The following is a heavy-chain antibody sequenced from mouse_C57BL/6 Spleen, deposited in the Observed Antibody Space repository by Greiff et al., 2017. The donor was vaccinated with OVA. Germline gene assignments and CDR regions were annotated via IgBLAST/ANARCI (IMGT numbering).Heavy chain of an antibody. CDR2: IRSKSSNYAT. CDR3: VREGEYCSSFDWYFDV. D-gene: IGHD1-1*01. J-gene: IGHJ1*03. Sequence: EVQLQESGGGLVQPKGSLKLSCAASGFTFNTYAMHWVRQAPGKGLEWVARIRSKSSNYATYYADSVKDSFTISRDDSQSMLYLQMSNLKTEDTAMYYCVREGEYCSSFDWYFDVWGTGTTVTVSS. V-gene: IGHV10-3*01. CDR1: GFTFNTYA.